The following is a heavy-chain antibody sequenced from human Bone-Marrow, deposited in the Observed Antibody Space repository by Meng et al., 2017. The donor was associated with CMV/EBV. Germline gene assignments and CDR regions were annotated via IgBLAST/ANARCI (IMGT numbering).Heavy chain of an antibody. J-gene: IGHJ6*02. CDR2: INPSGGST. V-gene: IGHV1-46*01. CDR1: GYTFTNYY. CDR3: ARAPYSSSWGGEYGMDV. D-gene: IGHD6-6*01. Sequence: ASVKVSCKASGYTFTNYYMHRVRQAPGEGLEWMGIINPSGGSTSYAQKFQGRVTMTRDTSTSTVYMELSSLRFADTAVYYCARAPYSSSWGGEYGMDVWGQGTTVTVSS.